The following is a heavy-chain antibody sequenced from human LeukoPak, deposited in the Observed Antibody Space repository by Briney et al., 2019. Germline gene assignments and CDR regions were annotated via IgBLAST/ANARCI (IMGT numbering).Heavy chain of an antibody. CDR2: VYTSGST. Sequence: SETLSLTCTVPGGSISRYYWSWIRQPPRKGLEWIWRVYTSGSTNYNPSLKSRVTMSVDTSKNQFSLKLSSVTAADTAVYYCARDQIYGDYVRWFDPWGQGTLVTVSS. D-gene: IGHD4-17*01. V-gene: IGHV4-4*07. J-gene: IGHJ5*02. CDR3: ARDQIYGDYVRWFDP. CDR1: GGSISRYY.